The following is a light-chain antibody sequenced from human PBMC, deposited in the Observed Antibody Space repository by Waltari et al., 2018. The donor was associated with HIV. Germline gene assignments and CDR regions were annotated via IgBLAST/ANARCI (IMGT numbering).Light chain of an antibody. Sequence: SYELTQPPSVSVSPGQTANISCSGDDLGDKYTSWYQQKPGQAPVLVIYQDNKRPSGIPERFSGSISGSTASLTISGTLALDETDYYCQSWDNSTVVFGGGTKLTVL. CDR2: QDN. CDR1: DLGDKY. CDR3: QSWDNSTVV. V-gene: IGLV3-1*01. J-gene: IGLJ3*02.